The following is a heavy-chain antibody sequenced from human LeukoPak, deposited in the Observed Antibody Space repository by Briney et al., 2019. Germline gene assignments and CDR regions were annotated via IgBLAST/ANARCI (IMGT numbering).Heavy chain of an antibody. CDR1: GGSISSYY. CDR2: IYYSGST. D-gene: IGHD4-11*01. CDR3: ARDRSTSTVTTYDAFDI. Sequence: SETLSLTCTVSGGSISSYYWSWIRQPPGKGLEWIGYIYYSGSTNYNPSLKSRVTISVDTSKNQFSLKLSSVTAADTAVYYCARDRSTSTVTTYDAFDIWGQGTMVTVSS. J-gene: IGHJ3*02. V-gene: IGHV4-59*01.